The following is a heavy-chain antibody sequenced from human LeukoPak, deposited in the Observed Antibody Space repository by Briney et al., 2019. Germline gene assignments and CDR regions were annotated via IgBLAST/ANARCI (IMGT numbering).Heavy chain of an antibody. D-gene: IGHD4-17*01. CDR1: GFTFSSYA. J-gene: IGHJ3*02. V-gene: IGHV3-30-3*01. CDR2: ISYDGSNK. CDR3: ATGGDYGGDAFDI. Sequence: GGSLRLSCAASGFTFSSYAMHWVRQAPGKGLEWVAVISYDGSNKYYADSVKGRFTISRDNSKNTLYLQMNSLRAEDTAVYYCATGGDYGGDAFDIWGQGTMVTVSS.